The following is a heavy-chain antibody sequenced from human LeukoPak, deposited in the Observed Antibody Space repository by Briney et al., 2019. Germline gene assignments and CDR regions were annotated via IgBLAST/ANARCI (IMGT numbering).Heavy chain of an antibody. J-gene: IGHJ4*02. CDR1: GFTFSSYG. CDR2: INWNGGST. V-gene: IGHV3-20*04. CDR3: ARDPSSHPGIAAAGTGY. D-gene: IGHD6-13*01. Sequence: GGSLRLSCAASGFTFSSYGMHWVRQAPGKGLEWVSGINWNGGSTGYADSVKGRFTISRDNAKNSLYLQMNSLRAEDTALYYCARDPSSHPGIAAAGTGYWGQGTLVTVSS.